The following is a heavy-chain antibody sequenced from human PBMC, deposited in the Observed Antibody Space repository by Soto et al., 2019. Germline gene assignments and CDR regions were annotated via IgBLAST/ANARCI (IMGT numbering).Heavy chain of an antibody. J-gene: IGHJ3*01. Sequence: SETLSLTCTVSGDSITTSHYYWAWIRQPPGKGLEWIGSIYKSGNTYYNPSLKSRVSMSVDTSKNQFSLKLSSVTAADTAVYYCARPGYYDDSGYWRSPCDVWGQGTMVTVS. CDR2: IYKSGNT. V-gene: IGHV4-39*01. CDR3: ARPGYYDDSGYWRSPCDV. D-gene: IGHD3-22*01. CDR1: GDSITTSHYY.